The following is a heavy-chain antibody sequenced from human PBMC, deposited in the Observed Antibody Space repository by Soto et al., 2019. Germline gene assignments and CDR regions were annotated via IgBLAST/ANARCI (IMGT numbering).Heavy chain of an antibody. V-gene: IGHV1-2*02. Sequence: ASVKVSFKASGYSLIDYYTHWLRQAPGQGLEWLGRISPKSGTMNYAQKFQGRVTLTWDASLNTAYMELSSLRSDDTALYYCARPPGYIRDWYYFDSWGQGTLVTVSS. D-gene: IGHD6-19*01. J-gene: IGHJ4*02. CDR3: ARPPGYIRDWYYFDS. CDR1: GYSLIDYY. CDR2: ISPKSGTM.